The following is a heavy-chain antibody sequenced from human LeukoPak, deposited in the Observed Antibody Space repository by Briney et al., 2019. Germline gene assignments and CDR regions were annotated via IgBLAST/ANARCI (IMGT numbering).Heavy chain of an antibody. D-gene: IGHD3-10*01. CDR1: GYTFTSYG. CDR3: ARVHYYGSGSKYYYYYYMDV. V-gene: IGHV1-18*01. J-gene: IGHJ6*03. CDR2: ISAYNGNT. Sequence: ASVKASCKASGYTFTSYGISWVRQAPGQGLEWMGWISAYNGNTNYAQKLQGRVTMTTDTSTSTAYMELRSLRSDDTAVYYCARVHYYGSGSKYYYYYYMDVWGKGTTVTISS.